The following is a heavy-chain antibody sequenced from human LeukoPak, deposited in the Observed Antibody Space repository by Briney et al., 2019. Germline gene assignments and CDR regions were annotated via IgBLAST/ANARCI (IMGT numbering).Heavy chain of an antibody. CDR1: GFTFGDYA. V-gene: IGHV3-49*03. Sequence: GGSLRLSCTASGFTFGDYAMSWFRQAPGKGLEWVGFIRSKASGGTTEYAASVRGRFTISRDDSKSIAYLQMNSLKTEDTAVYYCTSHTYYYDSSDYWGQGTLVTVSS. CDR3: TSHTYYYDSSDY. D-gene: IGHD3-22*01. J-gene: IGHJ4*02. CDR2: IRSKASGGTT.